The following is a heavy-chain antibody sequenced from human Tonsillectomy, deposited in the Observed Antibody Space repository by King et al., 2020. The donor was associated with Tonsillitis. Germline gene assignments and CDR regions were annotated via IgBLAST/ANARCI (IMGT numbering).Heavy chain of an antibody. CDR2: ISWTSGNI. V-gene: IGHV3-9*01. Sequence: EVQLVESGGGLVQPGRSLRLSCEASGFTFGDYAMHWVRQAPGKGLEWVSGISWTSGNIDYAGSVKGRFTISRDNARNSLYLQMTRLRAEDSALYYCVREMAYGYHAFDLWGRGTLVTVSS. CDR1: GFTFGDYA. D-gene: IGHD5-18*01. CDR3: VREMAYGYHAFDL. J-gene: IGHJ3*01.